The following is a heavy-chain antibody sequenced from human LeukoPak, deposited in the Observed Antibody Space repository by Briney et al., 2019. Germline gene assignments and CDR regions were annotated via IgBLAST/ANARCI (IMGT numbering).Heavy chain of an antibody. J-gene: IGHJ4*02. CDR2: IYYSGST. Sequence: SQTLSLTCTVSGGSISSGGYYWSWIRQHPGKGLEWIGYIYYSGSTYYNPSLKSRVTISVDTSKNQFSLKLSSVTAADTGVYYCARVYADYYGSGSYYDYWGQGTLVTVSS. V-gene: IGHV4-31*03. D-gene: IGHD3-10*01. CDR3: ARVYADYYGSGSYYDY. CDR1: GGSISSGGYY.